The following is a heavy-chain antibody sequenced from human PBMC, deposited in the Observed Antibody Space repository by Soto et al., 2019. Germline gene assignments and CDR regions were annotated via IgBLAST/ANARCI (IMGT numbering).Heavy chain of an antibody. D-gene: IGHD4-17*01. CDR1: GFTFSSYA. CDR2: ISGSGGST. CDR3: AKDMDYGESGHFQH. J-gene: IGHJ1*01. Sequence: PVGSLRLSCAASGFTFSSYAMSWVRQAPGKGLEWVSAISGSGGSTYYADSVKGRFTISRDNSKNTLYLQMNSLRAEDTAVYYCAKDMDYGESGHFQHWGQGNLVTVSS. V-gene: IGHV3-23*01.